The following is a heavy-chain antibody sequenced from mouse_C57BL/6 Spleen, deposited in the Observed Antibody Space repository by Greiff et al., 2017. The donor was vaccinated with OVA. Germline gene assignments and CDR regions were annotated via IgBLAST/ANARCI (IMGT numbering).Heavy chain of an antibody. CDR3: AQRGDYYDGSRGAWAMDY. CDR2: IDPSDSYT. D-gene: IGHD1-1*01. V-gene: IGHV1-50*01. J-gene: IGHJ4*01. CDR1: GYTFTSYW. Sequence: QVQLQQPGAELVKPGASVKLSCKASGYTFTSYWMPWVKQRPGQGLEWIGEIDPSDSYTNYNQQFKGKATLTVDTSSTTAYMQLSSLTSEDAAVYYCAQRGDYYDGSRGAWAMDYWGQGTSVTVSS.